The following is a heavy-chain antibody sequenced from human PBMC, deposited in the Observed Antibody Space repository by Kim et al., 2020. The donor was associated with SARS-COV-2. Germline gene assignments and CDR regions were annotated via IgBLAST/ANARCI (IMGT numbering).Heavy chain of an antibody. J-gene: IGHJ6*02. Sequence: SVKVSCKASGFTFTSSAVQWVRQARGQRLEWIGWIVVGSGNTNYAQKFQERVTITRDMSTSTAYMELSSLRSEDTAVYYCAADWIPDDSSGYYHYYYGMDVWGQGTTVTVSS. CDR1: GFTFTSSA. CDR2: IVVGSGNT. CDR3: AADWIPDDSSGYYHYYYGMDV. D-gene: IGHD3-22*01. V-gene: IGHV1-58*01.